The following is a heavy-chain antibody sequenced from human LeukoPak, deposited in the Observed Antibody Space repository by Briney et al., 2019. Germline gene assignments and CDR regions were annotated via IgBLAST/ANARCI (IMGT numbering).Heavy chain of an antibody. J-gene: IGHJ4*02. CDR1: GGSISSYY. D-gene: IGHD5-24*01. CDR2: LYYSGST. Sequence: SETLSLTCTVSGGSISSYYWSWIRQPPGKGLEWIGYLYYSGSTNYNPSLKSRVTISVDTSKNQFSLKLSSMTAADTAVYYCARTPRDGYNSPYFDYWGQGTLVTVSS. CDR3: ARTPRDGYNSPYFDY. V-gene: IGHV4-59*08.